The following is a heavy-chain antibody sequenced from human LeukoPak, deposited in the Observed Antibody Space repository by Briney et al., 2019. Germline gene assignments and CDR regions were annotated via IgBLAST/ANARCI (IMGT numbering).Heavy chain of an antibody. CDR2: ITFSSSVK. J-gene: IGHJ4*02. V-gene: IGHV3-48*01. Sequence: GGSLRLSCTASGFSFSNYNMNWVRQAPGKGPEWISYITFSSSVKQYADSVKGRFTVSRANAKNSLYLQMSSLGAEDTAIYYWTRDHVDGGGGYSRRGDYWGQGTLVTVSS. CDR3: TRDHVDGGGGYSRRGDY. CDR1: GFSFSNYN. D-gene: IGHD2-21*01.